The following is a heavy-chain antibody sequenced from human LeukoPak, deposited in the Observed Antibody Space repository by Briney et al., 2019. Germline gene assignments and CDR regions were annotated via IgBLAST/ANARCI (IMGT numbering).Heavy chain of an antibody. Sequence: KPSETLSLTCTVSGGSISSYYWSWIRQPPGKGLEWIGYIYYSGSTNYNPSLKSRVTISVDTSKNQFSLKLSSVTAADTAVYYCARGDYYDSSGWRPHDAFDIWSQGTMVTVSS. CDR2: IYYSGST. CDR1: GGSISSYY. D-gene: IGHD3-22*01. J-gene: IGHJ3*02. CDR3: ARGDYYDSSGWRPHDAFDI. V-gene: IGHV4-59*08.